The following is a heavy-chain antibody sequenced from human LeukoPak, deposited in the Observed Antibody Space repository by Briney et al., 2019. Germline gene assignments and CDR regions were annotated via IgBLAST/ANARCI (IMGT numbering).Heavy chain of an antibody. CDR3: TTVRNHYWGY. V-gene: IGHV3-15*01. CDR2: IKSKTDGGTT. CDR1: GGSISTDY. J-gene: IGHJ4*02. D-gene: IGHD1-14*01. Sequence: ETLSLTCTVSGGSISTDYWSWIRQPPGKGLEWVGRIKSKTDGGTTDYAAPVKGRFTISRDDSKNTLYLQMNSLKTEDTAVYYCTTVRNHYWGYWGQGTLVTVSS.